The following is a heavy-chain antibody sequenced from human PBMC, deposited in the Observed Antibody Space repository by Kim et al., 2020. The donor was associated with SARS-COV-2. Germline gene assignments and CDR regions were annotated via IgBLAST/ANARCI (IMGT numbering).Heavy chain of an antibody. CDR1: GFTFSSYA. D-gene: IGHD1-26*01. CDR2: ISYDGSNK. CDR3: ARGDLVGVREHYYYGMDV. V-gene: IGHV3-30*04. J-gene: IGHJ6*02. Sequence: GGSLRLSCAASGFTFSSYAMHWVRQAPGKGLEWVAVISYDGSNKYYADSVKGRFTISRDNSKNTLYLQMNSLRAEDTAVYYCARGDLVGVREHYYYGMDVWGQGTTVTVS.